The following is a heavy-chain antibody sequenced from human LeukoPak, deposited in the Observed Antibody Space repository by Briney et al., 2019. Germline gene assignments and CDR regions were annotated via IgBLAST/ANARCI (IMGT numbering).Heavy chain of an antibody. CDR1: GGSISRYY. J-gene: IGHJ6*03. V-gene: IGHV4-59*01. CDR2: IYYSGST. Sequence: SETLSLTCTVSGGSISRYYWSWIRQPPGKGLEWMGYIYYSGSTNYNPSLKSRVTISVDTSKNQFSLKLSSVTAADTAVYYCARGGDIVVVSAAIDYYYYYYMDVWGKGTTVTVSS. CDR3: ARGGDIVVVSAAIDYYYYYYMDV. D-gene: IGHD2-2*01.